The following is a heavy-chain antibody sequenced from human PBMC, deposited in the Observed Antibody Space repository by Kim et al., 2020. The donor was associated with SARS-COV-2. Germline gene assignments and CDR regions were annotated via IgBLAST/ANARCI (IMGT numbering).Heavy chain of an antibody. J-gene: IGHJ6*02. Sequence: SETLSLTCAVYGGSFSGYYWSWIRQPPGKGLEWIGEINHSGSTNYNPSLKSRVTISVDTSKNQFSLKLSSVTAADTAVYYCARGVMLWFGESPQPPVPNYYYYGMDVWGQGTTVTVSS. D-gene: IGHD3-10*01. CDR3: ARGVMLWFGESPQPPVPNYYYYGMDV. V-gene: IGHV4-34*01. CDR2: INHSGST. CDR1: GGSFSGYY.